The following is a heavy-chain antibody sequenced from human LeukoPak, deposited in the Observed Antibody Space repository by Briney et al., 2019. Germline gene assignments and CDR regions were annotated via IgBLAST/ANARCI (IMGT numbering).Heavy chain of an antibody. J-gene: IGHJ4*02. V-gene: IGHV3-21*01. CDR3: ASNRGAWTSLDY. CDR2: ISTTSAYT. D-gene: IGHD3-10*01. CDR1: GFTLSSYS. Sequence: GGSLRLSCAASGFTLSSYSMNWVRQAPGKGLEWVSSISTTSAYTHYADSVKGRFIISRDNAKNSLYLQMNSLTAEDTAVYYCASNRGAWTSLDYWGQGTLGTVSS.